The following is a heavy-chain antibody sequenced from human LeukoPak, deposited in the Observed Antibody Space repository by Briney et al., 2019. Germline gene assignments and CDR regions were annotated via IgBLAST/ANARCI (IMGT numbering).Heavy chain of an antibody. D-gene: IGHD3-3*01. V-gene: IGHV4-59*01. CDR1: GGSISSYY. CDR3: ARVAETYYDFWSGYFLDAFDI. CDR2: IYYSGST. Sequence: SETLSLTCTVSGGSISSYYWSRIRQPPGKGLEWIGYIYYSGSTNYNPSLKSRVTISVDTSKNQFSLKLSSVTAADTAVYYCARVAETYYDFWSGYFLDAFDIWGQGTMVTVSS. J-gene: IGHJ3*02.